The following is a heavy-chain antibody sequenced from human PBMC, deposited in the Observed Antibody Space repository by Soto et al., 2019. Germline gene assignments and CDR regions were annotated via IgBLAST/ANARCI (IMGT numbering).Heavy chain of an antibody. CDR1: GYTFTSYA. Sequence: ASVKVSCKASGYTFTSYAMHWLRQAPGQRLEWMGWINAGNGNTKYSQKFQGRVTITRDTSASTAYMELSSLRSEETAVYYCARDQEIVPEGMDVWGQGTTVTVSS. D-gene: IGHD2-2*01. V-gene: IGHV1-3*01. CDR2: INAGNGNT. J-gene: IGHJ6*02. CDR3: ARDQEIVPEGMDV.